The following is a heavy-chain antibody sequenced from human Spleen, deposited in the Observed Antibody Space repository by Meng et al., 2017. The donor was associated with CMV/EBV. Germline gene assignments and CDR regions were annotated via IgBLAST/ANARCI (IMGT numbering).Heavy chain of an antibody. CDR3: AKQGYCSSTTCHANFDY. J-gene: IGHJ4*02. CDR1: GFTFNDYT. Sequence: GGSLRLSCAASGFTFNDYTMHWVRQAPGKGLEWVSLISWDGDITYYADSVKGRSTISRDNSKSSLYLQLNSLRTEDTALYYCAKQGYCSSTTCHANFDYWGQGTLVTVSS. CDR2: ISWDGDIT. D-gene: IGHD2-2*01. V-gene: IGHV3-43*01.